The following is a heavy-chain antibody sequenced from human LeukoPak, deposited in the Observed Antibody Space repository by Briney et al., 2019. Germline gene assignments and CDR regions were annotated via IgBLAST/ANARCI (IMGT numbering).Heavy chain of an antibody. CDR2: IYTSGST. Sequence: SETLSLTCTVSGGSISSSSYYWSWIRQPAGNGLEWIGRIYTSGSTNYNPSLKSRVTMSVDTSKNQFSLKLSSVTAADTAVYYCARGATSWRYYYMDVWGKGTTVTISS. J-gene: IGHJ6*03. D-gene: IGHD2-2*01. V-gene: IGHV4-61*02. CDR3: ARGATSWRYYYMDV. CDR1: GGSISSSSYY.